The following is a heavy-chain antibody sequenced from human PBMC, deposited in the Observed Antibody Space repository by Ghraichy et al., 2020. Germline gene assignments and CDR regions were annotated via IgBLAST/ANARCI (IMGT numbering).Heavy chain of an antibody. CDR1: GDSVSSNSVA. J-gene: IGHJ3*02. V-gene: IGHV6-1*01. CDR3: ARGRNSAFDI. D-gene: IGHD4-23*01. CDR2: TYYTSKWYN. Sequence: SQTLSLTCAISGDSVSSNSVAWNLIRQSPSRGLEWLGRTYYTSKWYNDYAISVKDRITINPDTSENQFSLQLSSVIPEDMAIYYCARGRNSAFDIWAQGTIVIVSS.